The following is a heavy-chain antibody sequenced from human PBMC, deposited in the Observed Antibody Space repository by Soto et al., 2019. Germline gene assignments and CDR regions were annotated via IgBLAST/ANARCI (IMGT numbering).Heavy chain of an antibody. J-gene: IGHJ3*02. CDR1: GFTVSSNY. D-gene: IGHD3-10*01. Sequence: QPGGSLRLSCAASGFTVSSNYMSWVRQAPGKGLEWVSVIYSGGSTYYADSVKGRFTISRDNSKNTLYLQMNSLRAEDTAVYYCARARNLWFGELGAFDIWGQGTMVTVSS. V-gene: IGHV3-53*01. CDR2: IYSGGST. CDR3: ARARNLWFGELGAFDI.